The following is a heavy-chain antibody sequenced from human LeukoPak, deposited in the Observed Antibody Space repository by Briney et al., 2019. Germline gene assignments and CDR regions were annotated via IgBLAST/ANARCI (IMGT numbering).Heavy chain of an antibody. J-gene: IGHJ4*02. Sequence: ASVKVSCKASGYAFTGYYMHWVRQAPGQGLEWMGWINPNSGGTNYAQTFQGRVTMTRDTSISTAYMELSRLRSDDTAVYYCARVSIGAAGTGSFDYWGQGTLVTVSS. V-gene: IGHV1-2*02. CDR2: INPNSGGT. CDR1: GYAFTGYY. D-gene: IGHD6-13*01. CDR3: ARVSIGAAGTGSFDY.